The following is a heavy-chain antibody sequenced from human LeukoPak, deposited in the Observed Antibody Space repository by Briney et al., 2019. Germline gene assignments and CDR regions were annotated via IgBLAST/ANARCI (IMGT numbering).Heavy chain of an antibody. D-gene: IGHD2-21*02. V-gene: IGHV3-23*01. Sequence: GGSLRLSCAASGFTFSSYAMSWVRQAPGKGLEWVSAISGSGGSTYYADSVKGRFTISRDNSKNTLYLQMNSLRAEDTAVYYCAKDEGEEVTAIPDYWGQGTLVTVSS. CDR1: GFTFSSYA. J-gene: IGHJ4*02. CDR2: ISGSGGST. CDR3: AKDEGEEVTAIPDY.